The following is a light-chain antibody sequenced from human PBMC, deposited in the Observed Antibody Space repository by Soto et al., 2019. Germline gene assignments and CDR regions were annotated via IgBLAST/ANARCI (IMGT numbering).Light chain of an antibody. CDR3: MQGTQWPWT. CDR1: QSLVYSDGNTY. V-gene: IGKV2-30*01. J-gene: IGKJ1*01. Sequence: DVVMTQSPLSLPVTLGQPASISCRSSQSLVYSDGNTYLNWFQQRPGQSPRRLIYKVSNRDPGVPVRFSGSGSGTDFTLKISRVEAEDLGVYYCMQGTQWPWTFGQGTKVEIK. CDR2: KVS.